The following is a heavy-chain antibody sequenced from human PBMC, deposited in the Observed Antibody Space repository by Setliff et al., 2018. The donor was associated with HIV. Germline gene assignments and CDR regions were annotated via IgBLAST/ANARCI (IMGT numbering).Heavy chain of an antibody. Sequence: GESLKISCKTSGYSFNTYWIGWVRQMPGKGLEWMAIFYPGDSDTRYSPSLQSQVTVSADKSIGTAYLQWDSLKASDTALYFCARAPNSPYYSNFWYADHWGQGTLVTVSS. CDR1: GYSFNTYW. CDR3: ARAPNSPYYSNFWYADH. J-gene: IGHJ5*02. D-gene: IGHD3-22*01. CDR2: FYPGDSDT. V-gene: IGHV5-51*01.